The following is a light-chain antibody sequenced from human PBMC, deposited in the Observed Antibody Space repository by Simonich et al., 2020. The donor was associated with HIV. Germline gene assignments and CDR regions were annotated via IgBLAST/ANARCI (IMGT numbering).Light chain of an antibody. J-gene: IGLJ2*01. CDR2: DVS. V-gene: IGLV2-14*03. CDR3: LSYTTSSTI. Sequence: QSALTQPASVSGSPGQSITISCTGISSDVGDYNYVSWYQQHPGKAPKLILYDVSYRPSGVSNRFSGFKSCNTASLTISGLQAEDEAAYYCLSYTTSSTIFGGGTKLTVL. CDR1: SSDVGDYNY.